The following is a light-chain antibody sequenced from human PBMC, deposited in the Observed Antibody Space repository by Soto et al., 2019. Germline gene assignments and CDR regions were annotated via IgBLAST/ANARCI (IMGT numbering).Light chain of an antibody. CDR1: QGISNY. V-gene: IGKV1-27*01. J-gene: IGKJ1*01. CDR2: AAS. CDR3: QNYNSAPTWT. Sequence: DIQMTQSPSSLSASVGDRVTITCRASQGISNYLAWYQHKPGKVPKLLIYAASTLQSGVPSRFSGSGSGTDFTLTISSLQPEDVATYYCQNYNSAPTWTFGQGTKVEIK.